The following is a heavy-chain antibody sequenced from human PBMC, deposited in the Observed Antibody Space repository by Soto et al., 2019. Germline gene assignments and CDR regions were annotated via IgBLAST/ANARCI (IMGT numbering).Heavy chain of an antibody. D-gene: IGHD3-3*01. Sequence: GESLKISCKGSVYNFAGYWIAWVRQMPGKGLELMGIIYPSDSDTRYRPSFQGQVTISADKSISSAYLQWSSLRASDTAMYYCARGGVSTRTFDYWGQGTPVTVSA. V-gene: IGHV5-51*01. J-gene: IGHJ4*02. CDR1: VYNFAGYW. CDR2: IYPSDSDT. CDR3: ARGGVSTRTFDY.